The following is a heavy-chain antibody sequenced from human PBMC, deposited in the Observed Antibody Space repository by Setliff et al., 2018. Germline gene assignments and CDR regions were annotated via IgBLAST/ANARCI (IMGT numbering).Heavy chain of an antibody. V-gene: IGHV4-34*01. CDR2: IHHSGST. CDR1: GGSLSDYY. J-gene: IGHJ4*02. CDR3: AKDTHYYSNTGYYCFDY. D-gene: IGHD3-9*01. Sequence: PSETLSLTCAVYGGSLSDYYWSWIRQPPGKGLEWIGEIHHSGSTNYNPSLKSRVTISVDTSKNQFSLKLSSVTAADTAVYYCAKDTHYYSNTGYYCFDYWGQGALVTVSS.